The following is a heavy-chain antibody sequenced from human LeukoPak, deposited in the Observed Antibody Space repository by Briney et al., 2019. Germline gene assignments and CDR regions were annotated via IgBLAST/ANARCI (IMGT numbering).Heavy chain of an antibody. J-gene: IGHJ4*02. D-gene: IGHD2-2*02. CDR3: ARKGSAISPLDF. V-gene: IGHV3-23*01. CDR1: GFTFSSYA. CDR2: IRGSGYSR. Sequence: GGSLRLSCAASGFTFSSYALSWVRQAPGKGLEWVAGIRGSGYSRNYADSVKGRFTISRDNSKNILYVQMNSLRGDDTAVYFCARKGSAISPLDFSGPGTLVTVSP.